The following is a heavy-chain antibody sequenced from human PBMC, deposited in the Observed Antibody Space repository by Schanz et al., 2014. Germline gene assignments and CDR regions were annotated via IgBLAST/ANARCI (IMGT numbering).Heavy chain of an antibody. CDR1: GFTFSDYY. J-gene: IGHJ5*01. CDR3: AKDLYNYGIFDS. Sequence: QVQLVDSGGGLVKPGGSLRLSCAASGFTFSDYYMTWIRQAPGKGLEWVSGMSGSGSTADYADSVKGRFTISRDNSRKTLYLQMNSLRADDTAVYYCAKDLYNYGIFDSWGQGTLXTVSS. V-gene: IGHV3-11*01. D-gene: IGHD3-16*01. CDR2: MSGSGSTA.